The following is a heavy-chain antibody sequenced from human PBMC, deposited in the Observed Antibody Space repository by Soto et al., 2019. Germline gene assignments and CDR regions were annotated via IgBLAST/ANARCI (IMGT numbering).Heavy chain of an antibody. CDR3: VRGYCIAGRCDLGPVFAY. V-gene: IGHV6-1*01. CDR1: GDSVSSNSAV. Sequence: PSQTLSLTCAISGDSVSSNSAVWNWIRQSPSRGLEWLGRIYYRAKWFNEYAVSVKSRVTINPDTSRNQFSLQLTSVTPEDTAVYYCVRGYCIAGRCDLGPVFAYWGRGSLVIVSS. CDR2: IYYRAKWFN. D-gene: IGHD2-15*01. J-gene: IGHJ4*02.